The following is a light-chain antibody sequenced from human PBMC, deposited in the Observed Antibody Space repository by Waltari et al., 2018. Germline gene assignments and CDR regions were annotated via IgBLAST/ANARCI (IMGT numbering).Light chain of an antibody. Sequence: QSALTQEASVSGTVGQKVTLSCTGNSDNVGSYAVGWYQQISHGAPKPVILGNSLPPGIPDRFSASKSGTSASLTISGLQPEDEADYYCSTWDYRLGGWVFGGGTKLTVL. CDR3: STWDYRLGGWV. V-gene: IGLV1-44*01. J-gene: IGLJ3*02. CDR2: GNS. CDR1: SDNVGSYA.